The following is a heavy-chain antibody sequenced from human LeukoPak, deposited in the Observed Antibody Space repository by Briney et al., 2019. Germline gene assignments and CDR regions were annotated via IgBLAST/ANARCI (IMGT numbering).Heavy chain of an antibody. D-gene: IGHD4-23*01. CDR1: GFTFSSYA. CDR2: ISYDGSNK. V-gene: IGHV3-30*01. Sequence: PGGSLRLSCAASGFTFSSYAMPWVRQAPGKGLEWVAVISYDGSNKYYADSVKGRFTISRDNSKNTLYLQMNSLRAEDTAVYYCARDYGGNSDAFDIWGQGTMVTVSS. CDR3: ARDYGGNSDAFDI. J-gene: IGHJ3*02.